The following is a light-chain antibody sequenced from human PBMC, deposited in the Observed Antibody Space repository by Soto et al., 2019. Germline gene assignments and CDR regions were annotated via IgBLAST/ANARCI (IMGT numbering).Light chain of an antibody. Sequence: QSALTQPPSASGXXXXSVXXXXXGTSXXVGCYNYVSWYQQHPGKAPKLMIYEVSKRPSGVPDRFSGSKSGNTASLTVSGLQAEDEADYYCSSYAGSNKNVFGTGTKLTVL. V-gene: IGLV2-8*01. CDR3: SSYAGSNKNV. CDR2: EVS. J-gene: IGLJ1*01. CDR1: SXXVGCYNY.